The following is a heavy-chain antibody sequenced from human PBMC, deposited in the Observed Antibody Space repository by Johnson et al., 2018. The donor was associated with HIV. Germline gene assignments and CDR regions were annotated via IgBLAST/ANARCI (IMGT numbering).Heavy chain of an antibody. V-gene: IGHV3-30*18. Sequence: QVQLVESGGGVVQPGRSLRLSCAASGFTFSSYAMHWVRQAPGKGLEWVAVISYDGSNKYFADFVKGRFTISRDNSKNTLYLQMNSLRPEDTAVYFCAKDRSEYSTWIDALDIWGQGTMVTVSS. D-gene: IGHD6-6*01. CDR3: AKDRSEYSTWIDALDI. J-gene: IGHJ3*02. CDR2: ISYDGSNK. CDR1: GFTFSSYA.